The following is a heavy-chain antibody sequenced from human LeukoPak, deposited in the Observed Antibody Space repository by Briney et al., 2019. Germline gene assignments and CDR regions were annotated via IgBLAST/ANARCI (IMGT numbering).Heavy chain of an antibody. J-gene: IGHJ4*02. V-gene: IGHV3-74*01. CDR2: IASDGSST. Sequence: PGGSLRLSCAASGFTFSSYWMNRVRQAPGKGLVWVSRIASDGSSTTYADSVKGRISISRDNAKNTLYLQMDSLRVEDTAVYYCARGRPHGNDYWGQGTLVTVSS. CDR3: ARGRPHGNDY. D-gene: IGHD4-23*01. CDR1: GFTFSSYW.